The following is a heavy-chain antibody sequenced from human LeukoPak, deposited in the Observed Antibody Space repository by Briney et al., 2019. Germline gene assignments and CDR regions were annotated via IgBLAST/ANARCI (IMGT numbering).Heavy chain of an antibody. CDR1: GGSISSYY. J-gene: IGHJ6*03. CDR2: IYYSGST. V-gene: IGHV4-59*01. CDR3: ARVEGYYDSSGYSSYYMDV. Sequence: SETLSLTCTVSGGSISSYYWSWIRQPPGKGLEWIGYIYYSGSTNYNPSLKSRVTISVDTSKNQFSLKLSSVTAADTAVYYCARVEGYYDSSGYSSYYMDVWGKGTTVTISS. D-gene: IGHD3-22*01.